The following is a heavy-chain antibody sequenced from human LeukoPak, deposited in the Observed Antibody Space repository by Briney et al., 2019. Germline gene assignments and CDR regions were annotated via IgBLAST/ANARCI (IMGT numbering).Heavy chain of an antibody. Sequence: SETLSLTCSVSGGSIRSGSYYWSWIRQPPGKGLEWMGSIHYSGSTYYNPSLESRVTISVDTSKNQFSLKLRSVTAAATAVYYCARTTYHSDSSGYFSPLFDSWGQGTLVTVSS. D-gene: IGHD3-22*01. J-gene: IGHJ4*02. CDR3: ARTTYHSDSSGYFSPLFDS. CDR2: IHYSGST. CDR1: GGSIRSGSYY. V-gene: IGHV4-39*01.